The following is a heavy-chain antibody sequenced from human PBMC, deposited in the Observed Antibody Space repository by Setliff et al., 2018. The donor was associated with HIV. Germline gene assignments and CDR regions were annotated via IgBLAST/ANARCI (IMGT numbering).Heavy chain of an antibody. D-gene: IGHD3-10*01. CDR1: GGSIRNEDYF. CDR2: FYTSGST. V-gene: IGHV4-61*02. CDR3: ARGGGRVVRGLIGMYYFDY. Sequence: SETLSLTCTVSGGSIRNEDYFWSWIRQPAGKGLEWIGRFYTSGSTNYNPPFKSRVTISEGTSENQFSLKLTFVTAADTAIYDWARGGGRVVRGLIGMYYFDYWGQGILVTVSS. J-gene: IGHJ4*02.